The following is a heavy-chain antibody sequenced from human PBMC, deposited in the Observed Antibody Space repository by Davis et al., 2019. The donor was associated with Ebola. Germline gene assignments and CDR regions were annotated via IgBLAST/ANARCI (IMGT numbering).Heavy chain of an antibody. J-gene: IGHJ6*01. CDR2: IHAGIGNT. D-gene: IGHD3-10*01. CDR3: AREGGLVRGVVIMWKYGMDV. Sequence: ASVQVSCKASGYTFTNYAIHWLRQAPGPRLEWMGWIHAGIGNTKSSQKFQARVTITRDTSASTVYMELSSLRSEDTAVYYCAREGGLVRGVVIMWKYGMDVWGQGTTVTVSS. CDR1: GYTFTNYA. V-gene: IGHV1-3*01.